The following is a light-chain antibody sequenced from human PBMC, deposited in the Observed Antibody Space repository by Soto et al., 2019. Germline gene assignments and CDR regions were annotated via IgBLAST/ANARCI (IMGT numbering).Light chain of an antibody. Sequence: EVVMTQSPATLSVSPGERATLSCRASQSISSDLAWYQQKPGQAPRLLIYGASTRASDIPARFSGSGSGTEFTLTISSLQSEDFAVYYCQNRTTPFTFGGGTKVQIK. CDR3: QNRTTPFT. V-gene: IGKV3-15*01. CDR1: QSISSD. CDR2: GAS. J-gene: IGKJ4*01.